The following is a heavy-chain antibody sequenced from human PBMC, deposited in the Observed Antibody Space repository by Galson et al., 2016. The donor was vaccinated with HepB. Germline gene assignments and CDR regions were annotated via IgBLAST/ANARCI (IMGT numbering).Heavy chain of an antibody. CDR2: IFWNDDT. V-gene: IGHV2-5*01. D-gene: IGHD2/OR15-2a*01. CDR3: AHSGYFQVGHHHYYAMDV. J-gene: IGHJ6*04. CDR1: GFSLSTAGVA. Sequence: PALVKPTQTLTLTCTFSGFSLSTAGVAVGWIRQPPGKALEWLAVIFWNDDTNYSTSLKSRLTVTKDTSKNQVVLTMTNVDPVDTATYYCAHSGYFQVGHHHYYAMDVWGEGTTVTVSS.